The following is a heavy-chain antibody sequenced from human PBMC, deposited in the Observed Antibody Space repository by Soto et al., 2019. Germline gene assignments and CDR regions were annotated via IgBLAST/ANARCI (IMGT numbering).Heavy chain of an antibody. CDR3: VRALRHTAMVYPWFDP. V-gene: IGHV4-31*03. CDR1: GASVSTGAYY. D-gene: IGHD5-18*01. CDR2: VYESGYT. Sequence: LSLTCTVSGASVSTGAYYWGWVRQRPGRGLEWIGYVYESGYTYYNMSLKSRLTIPLDRSNNQFSLGLTSVTAADTAVYYCVRALRHTAMVYPWFDPWGQGTLVTVSS. J-gene: IGHJ5*02.